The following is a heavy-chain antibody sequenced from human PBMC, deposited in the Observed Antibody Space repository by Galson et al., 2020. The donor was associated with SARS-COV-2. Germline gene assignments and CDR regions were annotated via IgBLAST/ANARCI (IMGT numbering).Heavy chain of an antibody. J-gene: IGHJ4*02. Sequence: SQTLSLTCTVSGGSISSYYWSWIRQPPGKGLEWIGYIYYSGSTNYNPSLKSRVTISVDTSKNQFSLKLSSVTAADTAVYYCARERPGIAAAVFPDYWGQGTLVTVSS. CDR3: ARERPGIAAAVFPDY. CDR2: IYYSGST. CDR1: GGSISSYY. D-gene: IGHD6-13*01. V-gene: IGHV4-59*01.